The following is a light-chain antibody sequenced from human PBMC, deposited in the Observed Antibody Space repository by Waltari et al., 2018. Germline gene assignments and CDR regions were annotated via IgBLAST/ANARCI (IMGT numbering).Light chain of an antibody. CDR3: QQYNVYSLT. CDR2: KTS. CDR1: RSISNW. Sequence: TCRASRSISNWFAWYQQKPGKAPKFLIYKTSNLESGVPSRFSGSGSGTEFTLTISSLQPDDFATYYCQQYNVYSLTFGGGTKVEIK. J-gene: IGKJ4*01. V-gene: IGKV1-5*03.